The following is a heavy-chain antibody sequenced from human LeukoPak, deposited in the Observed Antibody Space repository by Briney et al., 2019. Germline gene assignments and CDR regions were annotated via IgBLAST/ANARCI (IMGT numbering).Heavy chain of an antibody. J-gene: IGHJ4*02. D-gene: IGHD6-19*01. CDR1: GFTVSSYG. V-gene: IGHV3-30*18. CDR2: ITHAGSNH. Sequence: GGSLRLSCAASGFTVSSYGMLWVRPAPGKGLEWVEGITHAGSNHYYADFVKGRFTISRDNSKKTLYLQMNSLKADDKAGDYCAKDRGVAVAGTGGLFDYWGQGTLVTVSS. CDR3: AKDRGVAVAGTGGLFDY.